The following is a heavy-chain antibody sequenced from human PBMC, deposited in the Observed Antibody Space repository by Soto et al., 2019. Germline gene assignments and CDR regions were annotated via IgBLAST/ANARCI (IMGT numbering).Heavy chain of an antibody. CDR3: ARALGGRTLSWFYFDN. V-gene: IGHV5-51*01. D-gene: IGHD2-15*01. CDR1: GYSFTSYW. CDR2: IYPGDSDT. Sequence: GESLKISCKGSGYSFTSYWIGWVRQMPGKGLEWMGIIYPGDSDTRYSPSFQGQVTISADKSISTAYLQWSSLKAADTAVYYCARALGGRTLSWFYFDNWGQGALVTVSS. J-gene: IGHJ4*02.